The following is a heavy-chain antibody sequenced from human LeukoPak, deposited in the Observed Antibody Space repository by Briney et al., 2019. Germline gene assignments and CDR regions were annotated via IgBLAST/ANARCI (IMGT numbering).Heavy chain of an antibody. D-gene: IGHD1-26*01. CDR3: VRGNLGGFDP. Sequence: GGSLRLSCVASGFIFGSYSMNWVRKAPGKGLEWIAYITSDESTKSYADSVKGRFTISRDNDKNSLYLHMNSLRAEDTALYYCVRGNLGGFDPWGQGTRVTVSS. V-gene: IGHV3-48*01. CDR1: GFIFGSYS. J-gene: IGHJ5*02. CDR2: ITSDESTK.